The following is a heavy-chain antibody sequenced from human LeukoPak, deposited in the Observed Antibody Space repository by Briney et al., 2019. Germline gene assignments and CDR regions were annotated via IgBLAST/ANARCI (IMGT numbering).Heavy chain of an antibody. J-gene: IGHJ4*02. CDR2: ISGSGGST. D-gene: IGHD3-10*01. V-gene: IGHV3-23*01. Sequence: GGSLRLSCAASGFTFSSYAMSWVRQAPGKGLEWVSAISGSGGSTYYADSVKGRFTISRDNSKNTLYLQMNSLRDEDTAVYYCARERRYGSGSYYNYWGQGTLVTVSS. CDR3: ARERRYGSGSYYNY. CDR1: GFTFSSYA.